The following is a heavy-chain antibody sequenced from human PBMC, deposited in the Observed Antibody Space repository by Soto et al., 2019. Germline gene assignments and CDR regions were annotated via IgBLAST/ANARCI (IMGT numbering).Heavy chain of an antibody. V-gene: IGHV4-34*01. CDR1: SASRGDHS. J-gene: IGHJ6*04. CDR2: VHPSGST. CDR3: ARGKPSGYRFGPRYSFYYGRGV. Sequence: AETLSLTGAVFSASRGDHSWAWIRQSPDKGLECIGEVHPSGSTDYNPSLKSRITLSLDTSKNQFSLKLASVTAADTAVYFCARGKPSGYRFGPRYSFYYGRGVLGARTTVAASS. D-gene: IGHD5-18*01.